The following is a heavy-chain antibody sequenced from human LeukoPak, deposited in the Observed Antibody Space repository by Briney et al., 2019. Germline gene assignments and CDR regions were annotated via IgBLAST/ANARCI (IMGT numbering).Heavy chain of an antibody. J-gene: IGHJ4*02. Sequence: SETLSLTCTVSGGSISSSSYYWGWIRQPPGKGLEWIGYIYYSGSTNYNPSLKSRVTISVDTSKNQFSLKLSSVTAADTAVYYCARDPYCGGDCYSDWGQGTLVTVSS. CDR3: ARDPYCGGDCYSD. CDR1: GGSISSSSYY. CDR2: IYYSGST. V-gene: IGHV4-61*01. D-gene: IGHD2-21*02.